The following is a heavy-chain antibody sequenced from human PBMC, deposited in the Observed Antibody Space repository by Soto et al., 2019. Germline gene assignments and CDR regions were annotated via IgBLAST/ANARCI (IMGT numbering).Heavy chain of an antibody. CDR2: ISHDGSNK. J-gene: IGHJ4*02. CDR1: GFSFSTYG. Sequence: QVQLVESGGGVVQPGRSLRLSCAASGFSFSTYGMHWVRQSPGKGLEWVAIISHDGSNKYYADSVKGRFTISRDNSKNTLYLQMNSLRGEDTAVYYCSGGWYFFDYWGQGTLVTVSS. V-gene: IGHV3-30*03. D-gene: IGHD6-19*01. CDR3: SGGWYFFDY.